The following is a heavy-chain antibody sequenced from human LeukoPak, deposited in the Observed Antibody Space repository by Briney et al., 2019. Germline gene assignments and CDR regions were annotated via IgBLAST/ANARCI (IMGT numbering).Heavy chain of an antibody. CDR1: GFTFSSYS. CDR3: ARDRSYCSGGSCYPPHYGMDV. V-gene: IGHV3-21*01. J-gene: IGHJ6*04. D-gene: IGHD2-15*01. Sequence: GGSLRLSCAASGFTFSSYSMNWVRQAPGKGLEWVSSISSSSSYIYYADSVKGRFTISRDNAKNSLYLQMNTLSAEDTAVYYCARDRSYCSGGSCYPPHYGMDVWGKGTTVTVSS. CDR2: ISSSSSYI.